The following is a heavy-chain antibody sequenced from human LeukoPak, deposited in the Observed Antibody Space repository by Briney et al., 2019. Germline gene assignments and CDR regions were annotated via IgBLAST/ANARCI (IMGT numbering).Heavy chain of an antibody. D-gene: IGHD2-8*01. V-gene: IGHV1-2*02. CDR1: GYNFTVYY. J-gene: IGHJ5*02. CDR3: ASRLTKKHSWFDP. Sequence: ASVKVSCKASGYNFTVYYMHWVRQTPGQGLEWMRWINPNSGGTKYAQNFEGRVTMTRDTSITTAYMELSSLRSDDTAIYYCASRLTKKHSWFDPWGQGTLVTVSS. CDR2: INPNSGGT.